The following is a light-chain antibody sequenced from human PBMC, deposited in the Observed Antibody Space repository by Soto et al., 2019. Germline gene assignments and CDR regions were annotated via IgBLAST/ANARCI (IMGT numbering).Light chain of an antibody. CDR3: QSYDSNLSVV. CDR1: SGNIGTGYD. V-gene: IGLV1-40*01. Sequence: QSALTQPPSVSGAPGQRVTISCTGSSGNIGTGYDVHWYQQLPGTAPKLLIYGNSNRPSGVPDRFSGSKSGTSASLAITGLQAEDEADYYCQSYDSNLSVVFGGGTKLTVL. CDR2: GNS. J-gene: IGLJ2*01.